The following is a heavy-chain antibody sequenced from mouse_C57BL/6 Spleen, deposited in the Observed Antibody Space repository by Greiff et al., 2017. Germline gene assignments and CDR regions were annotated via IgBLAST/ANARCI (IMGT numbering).Heavy chain of an antibody. Sequence: EVQVVESGGGLVKPGGSLKLSCAASGFTFSDYGMHWVRQAPEKGLEWVAYISSGSSTIYYADTVKCRFTISRDNAKNTLFLQMTSLRSEDTAMYYCARRNDYDWYFDVWGTGTTVTVSS. CDR2: ISSGSSTI. J-gene: IGHJ1*03. D-gene: IGHD2-4*01. CDR1: GFTFSDYG. CDR3: ARRNDYDWYFDV. V-gene: IGHV5-17*01.